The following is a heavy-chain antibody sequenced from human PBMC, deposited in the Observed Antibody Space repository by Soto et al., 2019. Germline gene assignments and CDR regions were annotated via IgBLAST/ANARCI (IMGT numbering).Heavy chain of an antibody. CDR2: ISHSGSI. CDR3: ARDSPISQTFDY. D-gene: IGHD3-3*02. CDR1: GGSFSGNY. J-gene: IGHJ4*02. V-gene: IGHV4-34*01. Sequence: SETLSLTCAVYGGSFSGNYWSWIRQSPGEGLEWIGEISHSGSINYNPSLKSRVTISVDTSKNQFSLNLSSVTAADTAVYYCARDSPISQTFDYWGQGTLVTVSS.